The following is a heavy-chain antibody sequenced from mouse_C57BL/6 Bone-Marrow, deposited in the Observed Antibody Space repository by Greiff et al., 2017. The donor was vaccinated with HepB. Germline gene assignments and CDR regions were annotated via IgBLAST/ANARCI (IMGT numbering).Heavy chain of an antibody. J-gene: IGHJ2*01. CDR2: IRNKANGYTT. CDR1: GFTFTDYY. CDR3: ARYTPHSSYYCGSSYYFDY. D-gene: IGHD1-1*01. Sequence: EVMLVESGGGLVQPGGSLSLSCAASGFTFTDYYMSWVRQPPGKALEWLGFIRNKANGYTTEYSASVKGRFTISRDNSQSILYLQMNALRAEDSATYYCARYTPHSSYYCGSSYYFDYWGQGTTLTVSS. V-gene: IGHV7-3*01.